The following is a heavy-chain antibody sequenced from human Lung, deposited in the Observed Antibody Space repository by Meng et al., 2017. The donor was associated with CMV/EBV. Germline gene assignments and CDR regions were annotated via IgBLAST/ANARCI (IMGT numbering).Heavy chain of an antibody. CDR3: ARGTGYCSSTSCYPFDP. CDR2: VYYGGGT. V-gene: IGHV4-61*01. D-gene: IGHD2-2*01. Sequence: SVSSASYCWSWIRQPPGKGLEWIAYVYYGGGTNYNPSLKSRVTISVDTSKNQFSLKLSSVTAADTAVYYCARGTGYCSSTSCYPFDPWGQGTLVTVSS. J-gene: IGHJ5*02. CDR1: SVSSASYC.